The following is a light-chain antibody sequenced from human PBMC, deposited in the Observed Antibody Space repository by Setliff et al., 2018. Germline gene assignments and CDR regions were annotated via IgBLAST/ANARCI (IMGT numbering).Light chain of an antibody. CDR1: DSDVGGFNL. CDR3: SSYSSSNIPFV. CDR2: DVS. J-gene: IGLJ1*01. V-gene: IGLV2-14*03. Sequence: QSALTQPASVSGSPGQSITISCTGTDSDVGGFNLVSWYQQHPGKAPKFMIYDVSNRPSGVSNRFSGSKSGNTASLTISGLQAEDEADYYCSSYSSSNIPFVFGTGTK.